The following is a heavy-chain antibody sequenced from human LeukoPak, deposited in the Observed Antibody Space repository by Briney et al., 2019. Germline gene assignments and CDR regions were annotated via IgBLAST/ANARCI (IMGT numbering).Heavy chain of an antibody. V-gene: IGHV4-61*02. CDR2: IYTSGST. J-gene: IGHJ4*02. CDR1: GGSISSGSYY. CDR3: ARGGTRYTVTKDFDY. Sequence: SQTLSLTCTVSGGSISSGSYYWSWIRQPAGKGLEWIGRIYTSGSTNYNPSLKSRVTISVDTSKNQFSLKLSSVTAADTAVYYCARGGTRYTVTKDFDYWGQGTLVTVSS. D-gene: IGHD4-17*01.